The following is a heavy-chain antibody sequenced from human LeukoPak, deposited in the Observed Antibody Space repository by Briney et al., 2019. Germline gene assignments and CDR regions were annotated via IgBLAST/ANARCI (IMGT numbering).Heavy chain of an antibody. D-gene: IGHD3-3*01. CDR1: GFTFSGSA. CDR2: IRSKADSYAT. V-gene: IGHV3-73*01. Sequence: GGSLRLSCAASGFTFSGSAMHWVRQASGKGLEWVGRIRSKADSYATAYAASVKGRFTISRDDSKNTAYLQMNSLKTEDTAVYYCTRQIPRFQYYDFWSGLSVWGKGTTVTVSS. CDR3: TRQIPRFQYYDFWSGLSV. J-gene: IGHJ6*04.